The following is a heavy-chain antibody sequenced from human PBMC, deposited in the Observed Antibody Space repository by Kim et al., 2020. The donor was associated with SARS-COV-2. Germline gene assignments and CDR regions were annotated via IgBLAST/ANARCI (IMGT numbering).Heavy chain of an antibody. J-gene: IGHJ4*02. CDR1: GASISGSNYY. D-gene: IGHD5-18*01. Sequence: SETLSLTCTVSGASISGSNYYWSWIRQPPGKGLEWIGGFHYSGYTHDNPSLKSRVTISVDASKNQFSLRLSSLTAAVTAVYYSTGGPDTAKTGYWDQGTL. CDR3: TGGPDTAKTGY. V-gene: IGHV4-39*01. CDR2: FHYSGYT.